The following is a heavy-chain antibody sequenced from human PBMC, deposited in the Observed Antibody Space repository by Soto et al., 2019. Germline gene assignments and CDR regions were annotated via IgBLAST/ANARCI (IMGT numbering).Heavy chain of an antibody. CDR1: GYTFNTYG. CDR2: ISAYDGKT. V-gene: IGHV1-18*01. J-gene: IGHJ5*02. Sequence: ASVKVSCKTSGYTFNTYGINWVRQAPGQGLEMMGWISAYDGKTTYAEKFQGRVTLTTDTSTSTAYMELRSLRSDDTAIYYCARDPHEFWTSYWFDPWGQGTPVTVSS. CDR3: ARDPHEFWTSYWFDP. D-gene: IGHD3-3*01.